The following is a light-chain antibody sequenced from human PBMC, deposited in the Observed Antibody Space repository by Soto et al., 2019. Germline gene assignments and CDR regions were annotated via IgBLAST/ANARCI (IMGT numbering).Light chain of an antibody. J-gene: IGKJ1*01. CDR2: GAS. Sequence: EIVLTQSPGTLSLSPGERATLSCRASQSVSSSFLAWYQQKPGQAPRLLIYGASGRATGIPDRFSGSGSETDFTLTISRLEPEDFAVYYCQQYGRAPRPFGQGTKVQV. CDR3: QQYGRAPRP. V-gene: IGKV3-20*01. CDR1: QSVSSSF.